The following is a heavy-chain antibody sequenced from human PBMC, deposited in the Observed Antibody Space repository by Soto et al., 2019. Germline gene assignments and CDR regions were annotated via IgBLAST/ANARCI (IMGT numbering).Heavy chain of an antibody. Sequence: QVQLVQSGAEVKKPGASVMVSCKASGYTFTSPGISWVRQAPGQGLEWMGWISRYNGNTKYAQKLQGRVTMTTDTTAITAYMELRSLRSDYTAVYYCVRGLCRDGRVFDYGGQGTLVTVSS. J-gene: IGHJ4*02. V-gene: IGHV1-18*04. CDR2: ISRYNGNT. D-gene: IGHD3-16*01. CDR3: VRGLCRDGRVFDY. CDR1: GYTFTSPG.